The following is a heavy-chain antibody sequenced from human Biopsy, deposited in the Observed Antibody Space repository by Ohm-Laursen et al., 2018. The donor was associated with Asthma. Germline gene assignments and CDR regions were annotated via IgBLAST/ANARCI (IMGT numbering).Heavy chain of an antibody. Sequence: TQTLTLTSSFSGFSLRTPGVGVGWIRQSPGKALEWLALIYWDDYTLFRPSLKRRLTITKDPSKNQVVLTMTKMDPVDSGTYYCALSQDSGFDDHSPSWLDPWGQGTLVTVSS. CDR2: IYWDDYT. J-gene: IGHJ5*02. V-gene: IGHV2-5*02. CDR3: ALSQDSGFDDHSPSWLDP. D-gene: IGHD3-9*01. CDR1: GFSLRTPGVG.